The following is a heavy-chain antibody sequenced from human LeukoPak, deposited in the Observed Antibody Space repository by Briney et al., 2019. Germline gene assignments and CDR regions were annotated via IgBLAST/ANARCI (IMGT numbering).Heavy chain of an antibody. CDR3: ASLTYYDYVWGSYRFDY. D-gene: IGHD3-16*02. Sequence: GGSLRLSCAASGFTVSSNYMSWVRQAPGKGLEWVSVIYSGGSTYYADSVKGRFTISRDNSKNTLYLQMNSLRAEDTAVYYCASLTYYDYVWGSYRFDYWGQGTLVTVSS. V-gene: IGHV3-66*01. CDR2: IYSGGST. CDR1: GFTVSSNY. J-gene: IGHJ4*02.